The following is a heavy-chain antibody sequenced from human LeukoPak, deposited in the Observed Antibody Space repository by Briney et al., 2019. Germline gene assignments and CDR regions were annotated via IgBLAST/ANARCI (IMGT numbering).Heavy chain of an antibody. Sequence: GGSLRLSCAASGFTFSSYGMHWVRQAPGKGLEWVAVICYDGSNKYYADSVKGRFTISRDNSKNTLYLQMNSLRAEDTAVYYCAKARTPYYYDKSSLSWYDYWGQGTLVTVSS. CDR3: AKARTPYYYDKSSLSWYDY. CDR1: GFTFSSYG. J-gene: IGHJ4*02. V-gene: IGHV3-33*06. D-gene: IGHD3-22*01. CDR2: ICYDGSNK.